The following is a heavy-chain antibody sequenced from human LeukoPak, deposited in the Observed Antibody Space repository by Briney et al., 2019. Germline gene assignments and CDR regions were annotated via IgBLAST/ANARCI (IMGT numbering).Heavy chain of an antibody. J-gene: IGHJ4*02. D-gene: IGHD1-1*01. V-gene: IGHV4-4*07. CDR1: GGSISSYY. Sequence: PSETLSLTCTVSGGSISSYYWSWIRQPAGKGLEWIGRINTSGSTNYNPSLKSRVTISVDTSKNQFSLKLSSVTAADTAVYYCAREANWNDRSENPKDYWGQGTLVTVSS. CDR3: AREANWNDRSENPKDY. CDR2: INTSGST.